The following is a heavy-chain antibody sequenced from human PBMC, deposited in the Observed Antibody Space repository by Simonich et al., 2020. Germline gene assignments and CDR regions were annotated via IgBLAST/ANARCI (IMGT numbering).Heavy chain of an antibody. CDR2: KKQDGSEK. D-gene: IGHD3-10*01. Sequence: EVQLVESGGGLVQPGGSLRLSCAASGFTFSSYWMSWVRQAPGKGLEWMTKKKQDGSEKYYVESVKGRFTISRDNAKKSLYLQMNSLRAEDTAVYYCARDREVYGSGSYYNYWGQGTLVTVSS. CDR1: GFTFSSYW. CDR3: ARDREVYGSGSYYNY. J-gene: IGHJ4*02. V-gene: IGHV3-7*01.